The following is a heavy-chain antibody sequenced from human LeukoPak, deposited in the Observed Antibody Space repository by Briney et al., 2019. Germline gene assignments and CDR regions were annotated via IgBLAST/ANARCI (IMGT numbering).Heavy chain of an antibody. J-gene: IGHJ4*02. CDR2: ISAYSGNT. V-gene: IGHV1-18*01. Sequence: EASVKVSCKASGYTFTTYGINWVRQAPGQGLEWMGWISAYSGNTNYAQNLQGRVTMTTDTSTSTAYMELRILRSDDTAVYYCAGDSSGWYRPGYFDYWGQGTLVTVSS. D-gene: IGHD6-19*01. CDR3: AGDSSGWYRPGYFDY. CDR1: GYTFTTYG.